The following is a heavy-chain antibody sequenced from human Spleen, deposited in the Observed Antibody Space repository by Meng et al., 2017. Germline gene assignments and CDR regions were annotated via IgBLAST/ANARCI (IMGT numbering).Heavy chain of an antibody. CDR1: GGSISLSY. CDR3: ARTLNWFDP. J-gene: IGHJ5*02. V-gene: IGHV4-4*07. Sequence: GSLRLSCSVSGGSISLSYWSWIRQPAGKGLEWIGRIYSSGSTNYNPSLKSRVTMSVDTSKNQFSLKLSSVAAADTAVYYCARTLNWFDPWGQGTLVTVSS. D-gene: IGHD2/OR15-2a*01. CDR2: IYSSGST.